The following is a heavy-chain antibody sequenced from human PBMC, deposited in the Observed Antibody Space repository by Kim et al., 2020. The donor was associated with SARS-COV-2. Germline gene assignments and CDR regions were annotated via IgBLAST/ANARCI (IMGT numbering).Heavy chain of an antibody. CDR1: GYTFTSYY. D-gene: IGHD6-6*01. V-gene: IGHV1-46*01. Sequence: ASVKVSCKASGYTFTSYYMHWVRQAPGQGLEWMGIINPSGGSTSYAQKFQGRDTMTRDTSTSTVYMELSSLRSEDTAVYYCARDHHPRHGRIAARGYAFDNWGQGKMVTVSS. CDR3: ARDHHPRHGRIAARGYAFDN. CDR2: INPSGGST. J-gene: IGHJ3*02.